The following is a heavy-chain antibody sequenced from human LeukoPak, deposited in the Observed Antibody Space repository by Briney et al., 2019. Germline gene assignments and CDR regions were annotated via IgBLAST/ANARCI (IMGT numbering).Heavy chain of an antibody. CDR1: GSTGTSYV. CDR3: RILPGQGYSVFRSPLDY. D-gene: IGHD5/OR15-5a*01. V-gene: IGHV1-18*01. J-gene: IGHJ4*02. CDR2: ISAYNGNT. Sequence: ASVKVSCKASGSTGTSYVISWVRQAPGQGLEWMGWISAYNGNTNYAQKLQGRVTMTTDTSTSTAYMELRSLRSDDTAVYYCRILPGQGYSVFRSPLDYWGQGTLVTVSS.